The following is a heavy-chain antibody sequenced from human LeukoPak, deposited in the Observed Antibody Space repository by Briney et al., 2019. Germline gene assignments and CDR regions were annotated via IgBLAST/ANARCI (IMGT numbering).Heavy chain of an antibody. V-gene: IGHV3-7*01. J-gene: IGHJ6*03. Sequence: KPGGSLRLSCAASGFTFSSYWMSWVRQAPGKGLEWVANIKQDGSEKYYVDSVKGRFTISRDNAKNSLYLQMNSLRAEDTAVYYCARAVVVVPAAINYMDVWGKGTTVTVSS. D-gene: IGHD2-2*02. CDR1: GFTFSSYW. CDR3: ARAVVVVPAAINYMDV. CDR2: IKQDGSEK.